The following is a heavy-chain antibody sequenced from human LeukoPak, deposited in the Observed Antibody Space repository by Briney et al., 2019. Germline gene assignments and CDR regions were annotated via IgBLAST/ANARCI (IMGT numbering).Heavy chain of an antibody. V-gene: IGHV4-34*01. J-gene: IGHJ4*02. CDR3: ARARAIQYDFWSGYSPIFDY. CDR2: INHSGST. CDR1: GGSFSGYY. D-gene: IGHD3-3*01. Sequence: PSETLSLTCAVYGGSFSGYYWSWIRQPPGKGLEWIGEINHSGSTNYNPSLKSRITIPVDTSKNQFSLKLSSVTAADTAVYYCARARAIQYDFWSGYSPIFDYWGQGTLVTVSS.